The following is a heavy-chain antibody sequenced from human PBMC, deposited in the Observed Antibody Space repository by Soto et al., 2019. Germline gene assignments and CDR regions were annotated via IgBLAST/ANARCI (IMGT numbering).Heavy chain of an antibody. CDR1: RFTFSSYA. J-gene: IGHJ4*02. CDR3: ARDLSRGINMIGLEIHY. CDR2: ISGGGNDA. V-gene: IGHV3-23*01. Sequence: PGGSLRLSCAASRFTFSSYAMSWVRQAPGKGLEWVSSISGGGNDAYYADSVKGRFTISRDNSQNTLYLQMSSLRADDTAVYYCARDLSRGINMIGLEIHYWGQGSLVTVSS. D-gene: IGHD3-22*01.